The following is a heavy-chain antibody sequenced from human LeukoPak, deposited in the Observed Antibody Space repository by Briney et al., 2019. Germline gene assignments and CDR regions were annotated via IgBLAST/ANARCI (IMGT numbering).Heavy chain of an antibody. CDR3: VRGSTSYDY. V-gene: IGHV3-53*01. Sequence: PGRSLRLSCAASGFTFSSYAMHWVRQAPGKGLEWVSIIYSGGYTYYGGSVKGRFTISRDNSKNTLYLQMNSLRGEDTAVYYCVRGSTSYDYWGQGTLVTVSS. CDR1: GFTFSSYA. J-gene: IGHJ4*02. D-gene: IGHD2-2*01. CDR2: IYSGGYT.